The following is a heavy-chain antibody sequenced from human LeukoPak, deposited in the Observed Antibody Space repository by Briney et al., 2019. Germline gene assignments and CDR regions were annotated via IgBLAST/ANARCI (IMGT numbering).Heavy chain of an antibody. CDR1: GFTFRSYG. Sequence: GESLRLSCVASGFTFRSYGMHWVRQAPGKGLEWVAVISYDGSNKYYADSVKGRFTISRDNSKNTLYLQMNSLRVDDTAVYYCAKGNDSSGYDYWGQGTLVTVSS. CDR2: ISYDGSNK. D-gene: IGHD3-22*01. J-gene: IGHJ4*02. V-gene: IGHV3-30*18. CDR3: AKGNDSSGYDY.